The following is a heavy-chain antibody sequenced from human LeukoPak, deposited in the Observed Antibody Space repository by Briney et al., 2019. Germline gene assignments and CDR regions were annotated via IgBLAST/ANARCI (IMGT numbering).Heavy chain of an antibody. J-gene: IGHJ4*02. D-gene: IGHD2-15*01. V-gene: IGHV4-59*08. CDR1: GGSISSYY. Sequence: SETLSLTCTVSGGSISSYYWSWIRQPPGKGLEWIGYIYYRGSTNYNPSLKSRVTISVDTSKNQFSLKLSSVTAADTAVYYCASTYCSGGSCYWALEYWGQGTLVTVSS. CDR2: IYYRGST. CDR3: ASTYCSGGSCYWALEY.